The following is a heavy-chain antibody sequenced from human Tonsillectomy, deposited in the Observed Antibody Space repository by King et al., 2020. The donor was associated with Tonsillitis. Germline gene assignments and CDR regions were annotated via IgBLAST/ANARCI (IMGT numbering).Heavy chain of an antibody. D-gene: IGHD3-22*01. V-gene: IGHV4-59*13. CDR2: IHHSGGS. Sequence: VQLQESGPGLVKPSETLSLTCTVSGASIRDYYWSWIRQPPGKGLEWIGYIHHSGGSDYNPSLKSRVSMSVDTSRNELSLKLSSVTASDTAVYYCAKRHDDTSGYNFWSFDLWGRGTLVTVSS. J-gene: IGHJ2*01. CDR3: AKRHDDTSGYNFWSFDL. CDR1: GASIRDYY.